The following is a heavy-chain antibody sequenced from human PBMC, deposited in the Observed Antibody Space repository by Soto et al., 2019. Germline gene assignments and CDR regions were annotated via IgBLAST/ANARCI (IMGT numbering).Heavy chain of an antibody. CDR3: AREGGFRLPADVDAFAI. CDR1: GYTFTSYY. D-gene: IGHD2-2*01. CDR2: INPSGGST. Sequence: ASVKVSCKASGYTFTSYYMHWVRQAPGQGLEWMGIINPSGGSTSYAQKFQGRVTMTRDTSTSTAYMELSSLRSDDTAVYYCAREGGFRLPADVDAFAIWGQGTMVTVSS. J-gene: IGHJ3*02. V-gene: IGHV1-46*01.